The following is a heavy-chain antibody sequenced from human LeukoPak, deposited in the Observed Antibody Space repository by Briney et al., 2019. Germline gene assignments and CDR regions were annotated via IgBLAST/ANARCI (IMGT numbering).Heavy chain of an antibody. D-gene: IGHD3-10*01. Sequence: GSSVKVSCEASGGTFSSYAISWVRQAPGQGLEWMGRIIPILGIANYAQKFQGRVTITADKSTSTAYMELSSLRSEDTAVYYCARDDPPRPYSWGQGTLVTVSS. V-gene: IGHV1-69*04. CDR1: GGTFSSYA. CDR2: IIPILGIA. CDR3: ARDDPPRPYS. J-gene: IGHJ5*02.